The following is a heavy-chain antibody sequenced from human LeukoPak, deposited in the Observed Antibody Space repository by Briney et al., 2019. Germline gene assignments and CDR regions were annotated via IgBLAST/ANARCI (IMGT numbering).Heavy chain of an antibody. V-gene: IGHV1-24*01. J-gene: IGHJ3*02. CDR3: ATTHYYGSGSYPNEAFDI. CDR2: FDPEDGET. D-gene: IGHD3-10*01. Sequence: ASVKVSCKVSGYTLTELSMHWVRQAPGKGLEWMGGFDPEDGETIYAQKFQGRVTMTEDTSTDTAYMELSSLRSEDMAVYYCATTHYYGSGSYPNEAFDIWGQGTMVTVSS. CDR1: GYTLTELS.